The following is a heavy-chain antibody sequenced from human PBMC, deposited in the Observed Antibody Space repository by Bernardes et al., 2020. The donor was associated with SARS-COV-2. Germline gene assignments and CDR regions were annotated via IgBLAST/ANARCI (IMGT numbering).Heavy chain of an antibody. D-gene: IGHD3-22*01. Sequence: VKVSCKASGYPFTGYYMHWVRQAPGQGLEWMGWINPNSGGTNYAQKFQGRVTMTRDTSISTAYMELSRLRSDDTAVYYCAIPPTNYDRYGMDVWGQGTTVTVSS. CDR2: INPNSGGT. V-gene: IGHV1-2*02. CDR3: AIPPTNYDRYGMDV. J-gene: IGHJ6*02. CDR1: GYPFTGYY.